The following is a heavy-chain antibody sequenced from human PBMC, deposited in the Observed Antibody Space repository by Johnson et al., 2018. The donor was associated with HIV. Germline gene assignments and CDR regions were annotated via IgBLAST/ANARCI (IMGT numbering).Heavy chain of an antibody. J-gene: IGHJ3*02. Sequence: QVQLVESGGGLVQPGGSLRLSCAASGFTFSNAWMSWVRQAPGKGLEWVAVISYDGSNKYYADSVKGRFTISRDNSKNTLYLQMNSLRAEDTAVYYCARGQGYYYDSSGPTLNAFDIWGQGTMVTVAS. V-gene: IGHV3-30-3*01. CDR2: ISYDGSNK. CDR1: GFTFSNAW. CDR3: ARGQGYYYDSSGPTLNAFDI. D-gene: IGHD3-22*01.